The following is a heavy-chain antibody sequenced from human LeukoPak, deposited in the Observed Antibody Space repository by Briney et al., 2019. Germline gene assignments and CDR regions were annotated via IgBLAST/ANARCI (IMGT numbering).Heavy chain of an antibody. J-gene: IGHJ4*02. Sequence: SETLSLTCTVFGGSISSYYWSWIRQPRGKGLEWIGYIYYSGSTNYNPSLKSRVTISVDTSKNQFSLKLSSVTAADTAVYYCARVEVGAYYYFDYWGQGTLVTVSS. CDR1: GGSISSYY. D-gene: IGHD1-26*01. CDR2: IYYSGST. V-gene: IGHV4-59*01. CDR3: ARVEVGAYYYFDY.